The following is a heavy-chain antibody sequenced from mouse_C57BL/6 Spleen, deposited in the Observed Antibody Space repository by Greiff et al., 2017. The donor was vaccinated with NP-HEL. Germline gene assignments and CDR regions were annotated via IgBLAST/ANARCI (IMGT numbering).Heavy chain of an antibody. D-gene: IGHD1-1*01. J-gene: IGHJ3*01. CDR1: GFTFSSYA. V-gene: IGHV5-9-1*02. CDR2: ISSGGDYI. Sequence: EVQLVESGEGLVKPGGSLKLSCAASGFTFSSYAMSWVRQTPEKRLEWVAYISSGGDYIYYADTVQGRFTISRDNARNTLYLQMSSLKSEDTAMYYCTRDVHYYGSSWFAYWGQGTLVTVSA. CDR3: TRDVHYYGSSWFAY.